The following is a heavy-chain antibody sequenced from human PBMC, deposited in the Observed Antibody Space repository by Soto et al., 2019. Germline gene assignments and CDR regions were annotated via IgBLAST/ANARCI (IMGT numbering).Heavy chain of an antibody. CDR1: GGSISSYY. V-gene: IGHV4-59*01. J-gene: IGHJ6*03. D-gene: IGHD2-15*01. Sequence: SETLSLTCTVSGGSISSYYWSWIRQPPGKGLEWIGYIYYSGSTNYNPSLKSRVTISVDTSKNQFSLKLSSVTAADTAVYYCARVGCSGGSCYANYRFYYYYYMDVWGKGTTVTVSS. CDR2: IYYSGST. CDR3: ARVGCSGGSCYANYRFYYYYYMDV.